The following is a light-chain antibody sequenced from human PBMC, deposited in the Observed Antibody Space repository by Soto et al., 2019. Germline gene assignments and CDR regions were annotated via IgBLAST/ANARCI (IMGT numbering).Light chain of an antibody. CDR2: GAS. CDR3: QQYGSSLTWT. Sequence: EIVLTQSPGTLSLSPGERATLSCRASQSVSRSNYLAWYQQKPGQAPRLLIYGASSRATGIPDRFSGSGSGTDFTLTISRLEPEDFAVYYCQQYGSSLTWTFGQGTKVDIK. CDR1: QSVSRSNY. V-gene: IGKV3-20*01. J-gene: IGKJ1*01.